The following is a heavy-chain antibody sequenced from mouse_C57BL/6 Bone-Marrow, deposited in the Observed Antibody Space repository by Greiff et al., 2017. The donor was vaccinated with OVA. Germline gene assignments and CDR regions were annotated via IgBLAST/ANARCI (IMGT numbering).Heavy chain of an antibody. V-gene: IGHV1-82*01. CDR1: GYAFSSSW. CDR2: IYPGDGDT. Sequence: GQLQQSGPELVKPGASVKISCKASGYAFSSSWMNWVKQRPGKGLEWIGRIYPGDGDTNYNGKFKGKATLTADKSSSTAYMQLSSLTSEDSAVYFCARHEDGYYASYFDYWGQGTTLTVSS. CDR3: ARHEDGYYASYFDY. D-gene: IGHD2-3*01. J-gene: IGHJ2*01.